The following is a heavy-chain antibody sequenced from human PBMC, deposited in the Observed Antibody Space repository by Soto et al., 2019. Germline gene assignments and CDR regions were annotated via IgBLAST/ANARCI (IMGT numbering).Heavy chain of an antibody. Sequence: EVQVEESGGGLVQPGGSLKLSCAASGFTFSDSGMAWVRQASGKGPEWLGRIRSKAKNYATAYAASVKGRFTISRDDSKNTVYLQMTSLKTEDTAIYYCTAWIIGSNLAVWGQGTTVTVSS. CDR3: TAWIIGSNLAV. CDR2: IRSKAKNYAT. V-gene: IGHV3-73*01. D-gene: IGHD1-20*01. CDR1: GFTFSDSG. J-gene: IGHJ6*02.